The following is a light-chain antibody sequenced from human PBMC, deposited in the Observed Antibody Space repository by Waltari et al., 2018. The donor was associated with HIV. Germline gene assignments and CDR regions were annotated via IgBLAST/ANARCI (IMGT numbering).Light chain of an antibody. J-gene: IGLJ7*01. V-gene: IGLV8-61*01. Sequence: QTVVTQEPSFSVSPGGTVTLTCGFSSCSVSPSYYPSWYQQTPGQAPRKRIYSTNTRSSGVPDRFSGSILGNKAALTITGAQADDESDYYCVLYMGSGISVFGGGTQLTVL. CDR2: STN. CDR3: VLYMGSGISV. CDR1: SCSVSPSYY.